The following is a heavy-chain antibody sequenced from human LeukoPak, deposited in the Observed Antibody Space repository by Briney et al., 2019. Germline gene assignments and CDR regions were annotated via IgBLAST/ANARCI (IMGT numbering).Heavy chain of an antibody. CDR3: ARDNSVGDIAWWFDP. CDR1: GYTFINNW. V-gene: IGHV1-46*01. CDR2: INPTGTTT. D-gene: IGHD3-10*01. Sequence: GASVKVSCKASGYTFINNWMHWVRQAPGQGLDWVGLINPTGTTTLYAQKFQGRVTLTRDMSTSTDYMELRSLKSEDTAVYYCARDNSVGDIAWWFDPWGQGTLVTVSS. J-gene: IGHJ5*02.